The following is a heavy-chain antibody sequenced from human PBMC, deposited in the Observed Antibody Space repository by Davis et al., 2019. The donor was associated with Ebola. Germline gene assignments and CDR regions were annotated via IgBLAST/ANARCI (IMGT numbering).Heavy chain of an antibody. CDR2: IKQDGSEK. V-gene: IGHV3-7*01. CDR1: GFTFSSYW. D-gene: IGHD4-11*01. CDR3: ARKGSKHDY. J-gene: IGHJ4*02. Sequence: GESLKISCAASGFTFSSYWMSWVRQAPGKGLEWVANIKQDGSEKYYVDSVKGRFTISRDNAKNSLYLQKNSLRAEDTAVYYCARKGSKHDYWGQGTLVTVSS.